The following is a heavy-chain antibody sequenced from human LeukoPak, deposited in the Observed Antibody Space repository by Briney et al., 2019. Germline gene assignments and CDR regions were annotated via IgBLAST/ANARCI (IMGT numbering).Heavy chain of an antibody. J-gene: IGHJ2*01. D-gene: IGHD5-18*01. Sequence: GGSLRLSCAASGFTFSSYAMSWVRQAPGKGLEWVSAISGSGGSTYYADPVKGRFTISRDNSKNTLYLQMNSLRAEDTAVYYCARDTARHSYGYWYFDLWGRGTLVTVSS. CDR2: ISGSGGST. V-gene: IGHV3-23*01. CDR1: GFTFSSYA. CDR3: ARDTARHSYGYWYFDL.